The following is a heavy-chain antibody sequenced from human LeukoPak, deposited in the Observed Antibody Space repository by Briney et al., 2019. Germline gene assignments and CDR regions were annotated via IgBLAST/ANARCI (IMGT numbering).Heavy chain of an antibody. J-gene: IGHJ6*03. CDR1: GGSLTSSSYY. V-gene: IGHV4-39*01. CDR2: IYYSGST. Sequence: SETLSLTCTVSGGSLTSSSYYWGWIRHPPGKGLEWIGSIYYSGSTYYNPSLKRPVPISVDTSKNQFSLKLSPVTAADTAVYYCARQARGYYDSSGFKRTYYMDVWGKGTTVTISS. D-gene: IGHD3-22*01. CDR3: ARQARGYYDSSGFKRTYYMDV.